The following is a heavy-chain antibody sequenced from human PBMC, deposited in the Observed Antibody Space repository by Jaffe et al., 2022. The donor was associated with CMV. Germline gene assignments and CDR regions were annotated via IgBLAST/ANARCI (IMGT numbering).Heavy chain of an antibody. CDR2: INSLSTDK. Sequence: EVQLVESGGGLVKPGGSLRLSCEASGFAFSSYGMNWVRQAPGKGLEWVSSINSLSTDKYYADSGKGRFTISRDNAKDSLYLQMNSLRAEDTAVYYCAREGWGRKAFDIWGQGTMVTVSS. CDR3: AREGWGRKAFDI. J-gene: IGHJ3*02. D-gene: IGHD7-27*01. V-gene: IGHV3-21*01. CDR1: GFAFSSYG.